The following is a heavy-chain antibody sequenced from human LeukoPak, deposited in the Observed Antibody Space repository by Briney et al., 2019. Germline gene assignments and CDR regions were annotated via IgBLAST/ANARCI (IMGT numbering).Heavy chain of an antibody. D-gene: IGHD3-22*01. J-gene: IGHJ4*02. Sequence: SDTLSLTCAVYGGSVSGYYWSWIRQPRGKGLEWIGEINHSGSTNYNPSLKSRVTISVDTSKKQFSLKLSSVTAADTAVYYCVTYYFDSSGPKKNYWGQGTLVTVSS. CDR2: INHSGST. V-gene: IGHV4-34*01. CDR3: VTYYFDSSGPKKNY. CDR1: GGSVSGYY.